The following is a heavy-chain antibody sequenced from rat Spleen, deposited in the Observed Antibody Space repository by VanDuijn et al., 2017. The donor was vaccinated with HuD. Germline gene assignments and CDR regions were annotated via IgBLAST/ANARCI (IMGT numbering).Heavy chain of an antibody. CDR1: GFTFSDYG. CDR2: MWSGGST. Sequence: EVQLVESGGGLVQPGRSLKLSCAASGFTFSDYGMAWVRQPPGKGLEWIGVMWSGGSTAYNSVLKSRLSISRDTSKSQVFLKMNSLQTEDTAIYYCTREGTTTSVFAYWGQGTLVTVSS. V-gene: IGHV2S63*01. D-gene: IGHD1-5*01. J-gene: IGHJ3*01. CDR3: TREGTTTSVFAY.